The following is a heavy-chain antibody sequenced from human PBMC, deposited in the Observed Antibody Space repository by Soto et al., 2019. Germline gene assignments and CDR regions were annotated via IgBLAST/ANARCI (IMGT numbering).Heavy chain of an antibody. V-gene: IGHV1-46*01. J-gene: IGHJ6*02. CDR1: GYTFTSYY. CDR3: ARDKVSSSWYYYYGMDV. CDR2: INPSGGST. D-gene: IGHD6-13*01. Sequence: GASVKVSCKASGYTFTSYYMHWVRQAPGQGLEWMGIINPSGGSTSYAQKFQGRVTMTRDTSTSTVYMELSSLRSEDTAVYYCARDKVSSSWYYYYGMDVWGQGTTVTVSS.